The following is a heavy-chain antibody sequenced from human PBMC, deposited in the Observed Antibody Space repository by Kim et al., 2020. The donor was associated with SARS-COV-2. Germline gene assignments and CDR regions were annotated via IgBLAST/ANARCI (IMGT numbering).Heavy chain of an antibody. Sequence: GSLRLSCAASGFTFSSYWMSWVRQAPGKGLEWVANIKQDGSEKYYVDSVKGRFTISRDNAKNSLYLQMNSLRAEDTAVYYCARDGYSSSSGDPNAYYYYGMDVWGQGTTVTVSS. V-gene: IGHV3-7*03. D-gene: IGHD6-6*01. CDR3: ARDGYSSSSGDPNAYYYYGMDV. CDR1: GFTFSSYW. CDR2: IKQDGSEK. J-gene: IGHJ6*02.